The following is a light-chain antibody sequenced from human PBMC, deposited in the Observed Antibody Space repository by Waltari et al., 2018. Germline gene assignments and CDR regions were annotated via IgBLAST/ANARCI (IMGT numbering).Light chain of an antibody. Sequence: QSVLTQPPSASGTPGQRVSISCSGSSSNIGSNSVKWYQQLPGTAPKLLIYANSQRASGVPDRFSGSKSGSSASLAISGLQSEDEADYYCAAWDDSLNGAVVFGGGTKLTVL. CDR3: AAWDDSLNGAVV. CDR2: ANS. V-gene: IGLV1-44*01. J-gene: IGLJ2*01. CDR1: SSNIGSNS.